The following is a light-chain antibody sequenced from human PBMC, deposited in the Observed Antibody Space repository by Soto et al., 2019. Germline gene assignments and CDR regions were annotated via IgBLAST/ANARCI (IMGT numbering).Light chain of an antibody. CDR1: QSISSSS. CDR2: GAF. CDR3: QQYDNWPWT. V-gene: IGKV3-20*01. Sequence: EIVFTQSPGTLSLSPGERATLSCRASQSISSSSLDWYQQKPGQAPRLLICGAFPRETGIPDRFSGSGSGTEFTLTISSLQSEDFAVDYCQQYDNWPWTFGQGTKVDIK. J-gene: IGKJ1*01.